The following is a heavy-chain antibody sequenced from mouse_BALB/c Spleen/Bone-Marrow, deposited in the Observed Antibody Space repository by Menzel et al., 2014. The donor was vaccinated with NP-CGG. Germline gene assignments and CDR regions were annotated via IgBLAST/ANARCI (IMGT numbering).Heavy chain of an antibody. CDR3: ARVTGTDWYFDV. CDR1: GFSLTSYG. CDR2: IWAGGST. Sequence: VKLVESGPGLVAPSQSLSITCTVSGFSLTSYGVHWVRQPPGKGLEWLGVIWAGGSTNYNSALMSRLSISKDNSKSQVFLKMNGLQTDDTAMYYCARVTGTDWYFDVWGAGTTVPVSS. D-gene: IGHD4-1*01. V-gene: IGHV2-9*02. J-gene: IGHJ1*01.